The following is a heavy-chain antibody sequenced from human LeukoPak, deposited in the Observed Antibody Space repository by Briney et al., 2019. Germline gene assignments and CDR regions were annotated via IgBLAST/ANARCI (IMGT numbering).Heavy chain of an antibody. D-gene: IGHD2-15*01. CDR1: GGSISSGGYY. Sequence: PSETLSLTCTVSGGSISSGGYYWSWIRQPPGKGLEWIGYIYYSGSTYYNPSLKSRVTISVDTSKNQFSLKPSSVTAADTAVYYCARAGLTLGYCSGGSCYDWFDPWGQGTLVTVSS. J-gene: IGHJ5*02. V-gene: IGHV4-30-4*01. CDR2: IYYSGST. CDR3: ARAGLTLGYCSGGSCYDWFDP.